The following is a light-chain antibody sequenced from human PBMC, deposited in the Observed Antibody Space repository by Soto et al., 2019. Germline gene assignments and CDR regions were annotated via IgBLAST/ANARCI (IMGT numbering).Light chain of an antibody. J-gene: IGKJ1*01. V-gene: IGKV1-5*03. CDR3: QQYDFYSWT. Sequence: ISQFAATLTESVGDGVTITCRTSQSISSWLAWYQQKPGKAPKLLIYKASSLESGVPSRFSGSGSGTKFTLTISSLQPDDFATYYCQQYDFYSWTFGQGTKV. CDR1: QSISSW. CDR2: KAS.